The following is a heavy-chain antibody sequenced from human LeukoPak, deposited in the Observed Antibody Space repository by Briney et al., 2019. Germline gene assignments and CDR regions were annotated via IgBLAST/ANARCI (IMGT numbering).Heavy chain of an antibody. CDR1: GYTFTTYG. Sequence: ASVKFSCKASGYTFTTYGITWVRQAPGQGLEWMGWISAYYGHTFYAQNLQGRLTMTTDTSTSTAYMELRSLGSDDTAVYYCARDLWFAASSPYGMDVWGQGTTVTVSS. CDR2: ISAYYGHT. J-gene: IGHJ6*02. D-gene: IGHD3-10*01. CDR3: ARDLWFAASSPYGMDV. V-gene: IGHV1-18*01.